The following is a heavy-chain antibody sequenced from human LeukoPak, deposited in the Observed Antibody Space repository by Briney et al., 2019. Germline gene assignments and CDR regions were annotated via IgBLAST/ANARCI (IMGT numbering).Heavy chain of an antibody. V-gene: IGHV1-2*02. CDR2: INPNSGGT. CDR3: ARDVEMGYYYFDY. Sequence: ASVKVSCKASGYTFTGYYMHWVRQAPGQGLEWMGWINPNSGGTSYAQKFQGRVTMTRDTSTSTVYMELSSLRSEDTAVYYCARDVEMGYYYFDYWGQGTLVTVSS. CDR1: GYTFTGYY. J-gene: IGHJ4*02. D-gene: IGHD5-24*01.